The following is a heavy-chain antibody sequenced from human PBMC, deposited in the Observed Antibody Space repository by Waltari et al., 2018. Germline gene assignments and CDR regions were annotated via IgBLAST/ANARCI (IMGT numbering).Heavy chain of an antibody. CDR1: GYTFTSYG. D-gene: IGHD2-2*01. CDR2: ISAYNGNT. J-gene: IGHJ5*02. Sequence: QVQLVQSGAEVKKPGASVKVSCKASGYTFTSYGISWVRQVPGQGLEWMGWISAYNGNTNYAQKLQGRVTMTTDTSTSTAYMELRSLRSDDTAVYYCARERVVVPAAIRLDPWGQGTLVTVSS. CDR3: ARERVVVPAAIRLDP. V-gene: IGHV1-18*01.